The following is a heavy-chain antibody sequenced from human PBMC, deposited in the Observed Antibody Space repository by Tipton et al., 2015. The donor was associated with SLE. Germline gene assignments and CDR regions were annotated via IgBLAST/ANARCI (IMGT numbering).Heavy chain of an antibody. CDR3: ARRFLGSSGWLRQLDY. D-gene: IGHD6-19*01. J-gene: IGHJ4*02. V-gene: IGHV5-51*01. CDR2: IYPGDSDT. Sequence: QLVQSGAEVKKPGESLKISCKGSGYSFRSYWIGWVRQMPGKGLEWMGIIYPGDSDTRYSPSFQGQVTISADKSISTAYLQWSSLKASDTAMYYCARRFLGSSGWLRQLDYWGQGTLVTVSS. CDR1: GYSFRSYW.